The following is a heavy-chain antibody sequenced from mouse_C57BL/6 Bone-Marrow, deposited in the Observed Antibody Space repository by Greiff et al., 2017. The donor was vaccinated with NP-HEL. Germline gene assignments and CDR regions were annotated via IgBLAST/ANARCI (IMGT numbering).Heavy chain of an antibody. J-gene: IGHJ4*01. V-gene: IGHV1-81*01. CDR2: IYPRSGNT. CDR3: AREKDYYYGSSSYYYAMDY. Sequence: QVQLKESGAELARPGASVKLSCKASGYTFTSYGISWVKQRTGQGLEWIGEIYPRSGNTYYNEKFKGKATLTADNSSSTAYMELLSLTSEDSAVYFCAREKDYYYGSSSYYYAMDYWGQGTSVTVSS. D-gene: IGHD1-1*01. CDR1: GYTFTSYG.